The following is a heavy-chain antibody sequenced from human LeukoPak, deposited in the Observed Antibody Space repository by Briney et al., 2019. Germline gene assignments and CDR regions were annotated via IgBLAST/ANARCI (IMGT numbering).Heavy chain of an antibody. CDR1: GGSVTTGNYY. V-gene: IGHV4-61*01. CDR2: IYYSGST. D-gene: IGHD3-16*01. Sequence: SGTLSLTCTGSGGSVTTGNYYWSWIRQPPGKGLEWIGYIYYSGSTNYNPSLKSRVTMSVDTSKNQFSLKLTSVTAADTAVYYCARSWGNYWGQGTLVTVSS. CDR3: ARSWGNY. J-gene: IGHJ4*02.